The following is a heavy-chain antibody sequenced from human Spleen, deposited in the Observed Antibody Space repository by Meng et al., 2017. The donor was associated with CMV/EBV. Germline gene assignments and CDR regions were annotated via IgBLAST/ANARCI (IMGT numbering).Heavy chain of an antibody. J-gene: IGHJ4*02. V-gene: IGHV3-23*01. CDR2: ISGSGVST. CDR1: GFTFSNYW. Sequence: GESLKISCTASGFTFSNYWMNWVRQAPGKGLEWVSAISGSGVSTYYADSIKGRFTISRDDSKNTLFLQMNSLRADDTAIYYCTRARYYYDTNAYYSGFWGQGTLVTVSS. D-gene: IGHD3-22*01. CDR3: TRARYYYDTNAYYSGF.